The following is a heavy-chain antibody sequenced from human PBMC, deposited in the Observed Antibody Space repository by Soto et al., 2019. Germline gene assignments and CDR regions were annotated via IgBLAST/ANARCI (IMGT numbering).Heavy chain of an antibody. CDR3: ARVYRTGVIGQYFDH. CDR1: GGSISSGGYY. D-gene: IGHD3-16*02. CDR2: THYSGTA. Sequence: PSETLSLTCTVSGGSISSGGYYWSWIRQHPGKGLEWIGYTHYSGTAYYNPSLTSRVSISVDTSKNQFSLLLSSVTAADTAVHYCARVYRTGVIGQYFDHWGQGT. V-gene: IGHV4-31*03. J-gene: IGHJ4*02.